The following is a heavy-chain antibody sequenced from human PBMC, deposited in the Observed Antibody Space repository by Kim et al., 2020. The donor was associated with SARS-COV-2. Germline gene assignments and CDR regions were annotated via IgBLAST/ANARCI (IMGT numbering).Heavy chain of an antibody. D-gene: IGHD6-25*01. V-gene: IGHV3-23*01. CDR3: VKGLSGSRAFDI. J-gene: IGHJ3*02. Sequence: YYAEREKVGCTISRDNYKNTLYLKMNSLRAEDTAVYYCVKGLSGSRAFDIWGQGTMVTVSS.